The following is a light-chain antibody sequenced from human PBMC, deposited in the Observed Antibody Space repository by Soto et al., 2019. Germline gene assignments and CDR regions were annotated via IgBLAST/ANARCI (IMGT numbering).Light chain of an antibody. CDR3: QQSYTTPYT. V-gene: IGKV1-39*01. Sequence: DIQMTQSPSSLSASVGDRVTITCRASQSISISLNWYQQKPGKAPHLLIYAASSLQSGVPSRFSGSVSGTDFTLTISSLQPEDFATYYCQQSYTTPYTFGQGTKLEIK. CDR1: QSISIS. CDR2: AAS. J-gene: IGKJ2*01.